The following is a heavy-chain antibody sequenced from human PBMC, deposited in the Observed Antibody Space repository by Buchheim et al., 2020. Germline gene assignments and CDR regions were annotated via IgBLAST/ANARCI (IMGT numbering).Heavy chain of an antibody. D-gene: IGHD3-10*01. CDR2: IYPSDSDA. Sequence: EVQLVQSGAEVKKPGESLKISCQASGYTFTKSWIGWVRQVPGKGLEWMVVIYPSDSDARYSPSLQGQVTISVDRSINTAFLQWNSLRASDTATYFCTRQPMVRGVGRFDHWGQGT. J-gene: IGHJ5*02. CDR3: TRQPMVRGVGRFDH. CDR1: GYTFTKSW. V-gene: IGHV5-51*01.